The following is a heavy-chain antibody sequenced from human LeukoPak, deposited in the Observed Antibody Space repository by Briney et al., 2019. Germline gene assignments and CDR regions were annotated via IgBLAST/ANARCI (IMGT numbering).Heavy chain of an antibody. Sequence: SETLSLTCTVSGGSISSYYWSWIRQPPGKGLEWIGYIYYSGSTNYNPSLKSRVTISVDTSKNQFSLKLSSVTAADTAVYYCARENYFYMDVWGKGTTVTVSS. J-gene: IGHJ6*03. V-gene: IGHV4-59*01. CDR3: ARENYFYMDV. CDR2: IYYSGST. CDR1: GGSISSYY.